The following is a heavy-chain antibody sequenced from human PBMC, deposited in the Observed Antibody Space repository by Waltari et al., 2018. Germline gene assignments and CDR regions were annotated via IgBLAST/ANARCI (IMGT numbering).Heavy chain of an antibody. J-gene: IGHJ3*02. V-gene: IGHV1-69*10. CDR2: IIPILGIA. Sequence: QVQLVQSGAEVKKPGSSVKVSCKASGGTFSSYAISWVRQAPGQGIEWMGGIIPILGIANYAQKFQGRGTITADKSTSTAYMELSSLRSEDTAVYYCARGGGYCSGGSCSRGAFDIWGQGTMVTVSS. CDR1: GGTFSSYA. CDR3: ARGGGYCSGGSCSRGAFDI. D-gene: IGHD2-15*01.